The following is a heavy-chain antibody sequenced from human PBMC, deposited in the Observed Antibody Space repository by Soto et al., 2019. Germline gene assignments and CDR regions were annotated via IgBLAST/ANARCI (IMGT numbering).Heavy chain of an antibody. V-gene: IGHV3-74*01. Sequence: VQLVETGGGLVQPGGSLRLSCAASGFTFSIYWMHWVRQAPGKGLMWVSRINSDGSSTNYADSVKGRFTISRDNAKNTLYLQVNSLRAEDTAVYYCARVPLLLLGATDYFDYWGQGALVTVSS. CDR3: ARVPLLLLGATDYFDY. CDR2: INSDGSST. D-gene: IGHD1-26*01. CDR1: GFTFSIYW. J-gene: IGHJ4*02.